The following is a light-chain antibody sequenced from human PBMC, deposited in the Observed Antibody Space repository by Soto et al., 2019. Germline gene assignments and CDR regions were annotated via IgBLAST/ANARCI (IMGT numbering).Light chain of an antibody. V-gene: IGKV3-20*01. CDR1: QSVSSSY. CDR2: GAS. CDR3: QQYGSSPV. J-gene: IGKJ4*01. Sequence: EVVLTQSVGTLSLSPGERATLSCRASQSVSSSYLAWYQQKPGQAPRLLIYGASSRATGIPDRFSGSGSGTDFTLTISRLEPEDFAVYYCQQYGSSPVFGGRIKVDI.